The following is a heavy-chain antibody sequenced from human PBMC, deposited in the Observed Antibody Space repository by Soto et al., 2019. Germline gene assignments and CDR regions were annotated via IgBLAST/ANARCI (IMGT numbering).Heavy chain of an antibody. CDR2: VHDSGSP. CDR1: GGSMSSSNW. CDR3: ARVRENYFDS. Sequence: PSETLSLTCTVSGGSMSSSNWWNWVRQSPGKGLEWIGEVHDSGSPNYNPSLKSRVTVSVDKSKNHFSLKLSSVTAADTAVYYCARVRENYFDSWGQGILVTVSS. V-gene: IGHV4-4*02. J-gene: IGHJ4*02.